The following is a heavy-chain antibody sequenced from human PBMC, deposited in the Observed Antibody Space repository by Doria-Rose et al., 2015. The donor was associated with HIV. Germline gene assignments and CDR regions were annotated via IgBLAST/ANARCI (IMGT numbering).Heavy chain of an antibody. D-gene: IGHD6-13*01. CDR3: ARIKSSRWYHKYYFDF. CDR2: IFSDDVR. Sequence: QVTLKESGPVLVKPTETLTLTCTVSGVSLSSPGMGVSWIRQPPGKALEWLANIFSDDVRSCKTSLKSRLTISRGTSKGQVVLTMTDMDPVDTATYYCARIKSSRWYHKYYFDFWGQGTLVIVSA. CDR1: GVSLSSPGMG. V-gene: IGHV2-26*01. J-gene: IGHJ4*02.